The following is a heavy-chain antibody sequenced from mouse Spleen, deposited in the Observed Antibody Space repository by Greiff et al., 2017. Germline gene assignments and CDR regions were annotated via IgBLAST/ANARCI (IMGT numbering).Heavy chain of an antibody. Sequence: VQLKQSGPGLVKPSQSLSLTCTVTGYSITSDYAWNWIRQFPGNKLEWMGYISYSGSTSYNPSLKSRISITRDTSKNQFFLQLNSVTTEDTATYYCARRAYDYDSGGFDYWGQGTTLTVSS. D-gene: IGHD2-4*01. J-gene: IGHJ2*01. CDR2: ISYSGST. CDR1: GYSITSDYA. CDR3: ARRAYDYDSGGFDY. V-gene: IGHV3-2*02.